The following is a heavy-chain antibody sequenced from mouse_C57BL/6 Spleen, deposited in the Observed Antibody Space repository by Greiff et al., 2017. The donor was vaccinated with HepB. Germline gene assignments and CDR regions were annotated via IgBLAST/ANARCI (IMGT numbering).Heavy chain of an antibody. CDR1: GFNIKDDY. CDR3: TVLEMAFGAMDY. CDR2: IDPENGDT. J-gene: IGHJ4*01. D-gene: IGHD1-1*01. V-gene: IGHV14-4*01. Sequence: EVKLVESGAELVRPGASVKLSCTASGFNIKDDYMHWVKQRPEQGLEWIGWIDPENGDTEYASKFQGKATITADTSSNTAYLQLSSLTSEDTAVYYCTVLEMAFGAMDYWGQGTSVTVSS.